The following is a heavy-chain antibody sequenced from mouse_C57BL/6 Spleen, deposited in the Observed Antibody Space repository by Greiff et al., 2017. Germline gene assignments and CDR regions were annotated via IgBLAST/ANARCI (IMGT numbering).Heavy chain of an antibody. Sequence: DVMLVESGGGLVQPGGSLKLSCAASGFTFSDYGMAWVRQAPRKGPEWVAFISNLAYSIYYADTVTGRFTISRENAKNTLYLAMSSLRSEDTAMYYCARRTGTGAMNYWGQGTSVTVSS. CDR2: ISNLAYSI. J-gene: IGHJ4*01. D-gene: IGHD4-1*01. V-gene: IGHV5-15*04. CDR1: GFTFSDYG. CDR3: ARRTGTGAMNY.